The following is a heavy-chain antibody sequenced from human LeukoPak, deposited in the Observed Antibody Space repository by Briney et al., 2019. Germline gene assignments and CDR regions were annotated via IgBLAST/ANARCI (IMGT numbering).Heavy chain of an antibody. D-gene: IGHD3-22*01. CDR1: GGTFSSYA. V-gene: IGHV1-69*13. Sequence: SVKVSCKASGGTFSSYAISWVRQAPGQGLEWMGGIIPIFGTANYAQKFQGRVAITADESTSTAYMELSSLRSEDTAVYYCARDPPPPYDSSGYLDYWGQGTLVTVSS. J-gene: IGHJ4*02. CDR3: ARDPPPPYDSSGYLDY. CDR2: IIPIFGTA.